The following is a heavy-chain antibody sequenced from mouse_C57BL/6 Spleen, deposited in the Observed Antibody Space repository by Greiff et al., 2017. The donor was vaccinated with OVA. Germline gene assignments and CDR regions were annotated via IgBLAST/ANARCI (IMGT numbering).Heavy chain of an antibody. V-gene: IGHV1-55*01. Sequence: QVQLQQPGAELVKPGASVKMSCKASGYTFTSYWITWVKQRPGQGLEWIGDIYPGSGSTNYNEKFKSKATLTVDTSSSTAYMQLSSLTSEDSAVYYGARETLYGSSLYAMDYWGQGTSVTVSS. CDR3: ARETLYGSSLYAMDY. CDR2: IYPGSGST. CDR1: GYTFTSYW. D-gene: IGHD1-1*01. J-gene: IGHJ4*01.